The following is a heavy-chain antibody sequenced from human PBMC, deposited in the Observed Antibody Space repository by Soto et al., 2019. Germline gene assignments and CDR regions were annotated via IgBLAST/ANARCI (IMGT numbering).Heavy chain of an antibody. CDR2: INHSGST. CDR1: GGSFSGYY. D-gene: IGHD3-10*01. CDR3: ASGSGSYSPYGMDV. Sequence: SETLSLTCAVYGGSFSGYYWSWIRQPPGKGLEWIGEINHSGSTYYNPSLKSRVTISVDTSKNQFSLKLSSVTAADTAVYYCASGSGSYSPYGMDVWGQGTTVTVSS. V-gene: IGHV4-34*01. J-gene: IGHJ6*02.